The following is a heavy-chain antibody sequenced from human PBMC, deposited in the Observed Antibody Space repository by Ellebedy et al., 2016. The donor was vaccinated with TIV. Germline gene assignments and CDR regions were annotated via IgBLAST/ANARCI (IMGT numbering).Heavy chain of an antibody. D-gene: IGHD3-10*01. CDR1: GGSFSGYY. V-gene: IGHV4-59*01. Sequence: MPGGSLRLSCAVYGGSFSGYYWSWIRQPPGKGLEWLGYIYYSGSTNYNPSLKSRVTISVDTSKNQFSLKLSSVTAADTAVYYCERERTVVRGPTERRVWFDPWGQGTLVTVAS. J-gene: IGHJ5*02. CDR3: ERERTVVRGPTERRVWFDP. CDR2: IYYSGST.